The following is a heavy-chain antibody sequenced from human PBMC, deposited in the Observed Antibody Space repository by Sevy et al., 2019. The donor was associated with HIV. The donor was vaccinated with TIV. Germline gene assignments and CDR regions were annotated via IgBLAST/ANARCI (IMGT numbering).Heavy chain of an antibody. CDR1: GGSISSSSYY. CDR2: IYYSGST. D-gene: IGHD2-21*02. V-gene: IGHV4-39*01. CDR3: ARREGYCGGDGYWVGGMDV. J-gene: IGHJ6*02. Sequence: SETLSLTCTVSGGSISSSSYYWGRIRQPPGKGLEWMGSIYYSGSTYYNPARKSRVTVSVDTSKNQFSLKLSSVTAADTAVYYCARREGYCGGDGYWVGGMDVWGQGTTVTVSS.